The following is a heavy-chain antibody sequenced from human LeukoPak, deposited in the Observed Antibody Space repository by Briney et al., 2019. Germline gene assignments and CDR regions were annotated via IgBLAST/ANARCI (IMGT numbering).Heavy chain of an antibody. CDR2: ISYDGSNK. CDR1: GFTFSSYA. D-gene: IGHD3-9*01. V-gene: IGHV3-30*04. J-gene: IGHJ4*02. Sequence: PGGSLRLSCAASGFTFSSYAMRWVRQAPGKGLEWVAVISYDGSNKYYADSVKGRFTISRDNSKNTLYLQMNSLRAEDTAVYYCARDLTYYDILTGLFYWGQGTLVTVSS. CDR3: ARDLTYYDILTGLFY.